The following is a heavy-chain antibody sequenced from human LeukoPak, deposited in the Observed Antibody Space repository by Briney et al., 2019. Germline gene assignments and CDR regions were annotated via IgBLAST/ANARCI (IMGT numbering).Heavy chain of an antibody. D-gene: IGHD6-19*01. CDR3: AKDLHPPGRWLVFDAFDI. CDR2: IRYVGSNK. Sequence: GGSLRLSCAASGFTFSIYGMHWARPPPGKGWDGVGFIRYVGSNKYYADSVKGRFTISRDNSKNTLYLQMNSLRAEDTAVYYCAKDLHPPGRWLVFDAFDIWGQGTRVTVSS. V-gene: IGHV3-30*02. J-gene: IGHJ3*02. CDR1: GFTFSIYG.